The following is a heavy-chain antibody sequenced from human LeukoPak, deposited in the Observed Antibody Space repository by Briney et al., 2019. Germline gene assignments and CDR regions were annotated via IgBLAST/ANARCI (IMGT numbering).Heavy chain of an antibody. J-gene: IGHJ4*02. CDR3: AKRDSSGWPGSFDY. D-gene: IGHD6-19*01. V-gene: IGHV3-23*01. CDR2: ISGSGGST. Sequence: GGSLRLSCAASGFTFSSYAMTWVRQAPGKGLEWVSAISGSGGSTFYADSVKGRFTVSRDNSKNTLYLPMNSLSAEDTAVYYCAKRDSSGWPGSFDYWGQGTLVTVSS. CDR1: GFTFSSYA.